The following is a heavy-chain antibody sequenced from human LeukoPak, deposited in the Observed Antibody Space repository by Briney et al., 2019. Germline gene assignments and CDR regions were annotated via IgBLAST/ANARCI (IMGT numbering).Heavy chain of an antibody. V-gene: IGHV3-23*01. J-gene: IGHJ6*03. D-gene: IGHD2-21*01. CDR1: QFTFSRFA. Sequence: GRSLRLSCEASQFTFSRFAMSWIRQAPGTGLEWVSTLSGSGTATYYADSVKGRFTTSRDNSKDTLYLQMDNLRADDTAVYYCAKHLGSHSFLFYYMDVWGTGTSVIVSS. CDR3: AKHLGSHSFLFYYMDV. CDR2: LSGSGTAT.